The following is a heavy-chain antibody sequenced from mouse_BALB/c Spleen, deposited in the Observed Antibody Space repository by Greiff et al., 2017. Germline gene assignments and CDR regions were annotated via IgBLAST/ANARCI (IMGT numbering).Heavy chain of an antibody. J-gene: IGHJ3*01. V-gene: IGHV3-2*02. D-gene: IGHD1-1*01. CDR1: GYSITSDYA. CDR3: AIYRSSSFAY. CDR2: ISYSGST. Sequence: EVKLMESRPGLVKPSQSLSLTCTVTGYSITSDYAWNWIRQFPGNQLEWMGYISYSGSTSYNPSLKSRISITRDTSKNQFFLQLNSVTTEDTATYYCAIYRSSSFAYWGQGTLVTVSA.